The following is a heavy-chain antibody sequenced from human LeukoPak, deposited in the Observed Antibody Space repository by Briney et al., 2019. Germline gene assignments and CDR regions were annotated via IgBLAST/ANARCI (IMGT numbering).Heavy chain of an antibody. D-gene: IGHD6-13*01. Sequence: PSETLSLTCAVSGGSISSSNWWSWVRQPPRKGLEWIGEIYHSGSTNYNPSLKSRVTISVDTSKNQFSLKLSSVTAADTAVYYCATYIAAAGLFDYWSQGALVTVSS. CDR2: IYHSGST. J-gene: IGHJ4*01. CDR3: ATYIAAAGLFDY. CDR1: GGSISSSNW. V-gene: IGHV4-4*02.